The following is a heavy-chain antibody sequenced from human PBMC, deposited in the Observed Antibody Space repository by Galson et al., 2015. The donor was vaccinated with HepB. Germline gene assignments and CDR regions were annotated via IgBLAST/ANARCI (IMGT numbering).Heavy chain of an antibody. J-gene: IGHJ4*01. CDR1: GGSMDNYY. CDR3: ARAIPFYGFADH. D-gene: IGHD2/OR15-2a*01. Sequence: LSLTCTVSGGSMDNYYWSWFRQPPGKGLEWIGYVHHSGSTDYNPSLKSRVTILVDTSKSQFSLNLRSMTAADSALYFCARAIPFYGFADHWSQGTLVTVSS. V-gene: IGHV4-59*01. CDR2: VHHSGST.